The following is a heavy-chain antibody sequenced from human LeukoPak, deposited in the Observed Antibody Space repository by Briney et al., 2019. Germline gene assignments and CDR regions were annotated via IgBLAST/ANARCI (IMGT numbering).Heavy chain of an antibody. D-gene: IGHD3-22*01. Sequence: ASVKVSCKASGYTFTSYGISWVRQAPGQGLDWMGWISAYNGNTNYAQKLQGRVTMTTDTSTSTAYMELRSLRSDDTAVYYCARVSVVSGGKYYYDSSGYYQPDAFDIWGQGTMVTVSS. J-gene: IGHJ3*02. CDR1: GYTFTSYG. CDR3: ARVSVVSGGKYYYDSSGYYQPDAFDI. CDR2: ISAYNGNT. V-gene: IGHV1-18*01.